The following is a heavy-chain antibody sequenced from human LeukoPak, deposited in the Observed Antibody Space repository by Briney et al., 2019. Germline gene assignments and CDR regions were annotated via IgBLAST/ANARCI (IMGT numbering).Heavy chain of an antibody. V-gene: IGHV3-33*01. Sequence: GGSLRLSCAASGFTFSSYGMPWVRQAPGKGLEWVAVIWYDGSNKYYADSVKGRFTISRDNSKNTLYLQMNSLRAEDTAVYYCARGGQLGPHYFDYWGQGTLVTVSS. D-gene: IGHD6-6*01. J-gene: IGHJ4*02. CDR1: GFTFSSYG. CDR3: ARGGQLGPHYFDY. CDR2: IWYDGSNK.